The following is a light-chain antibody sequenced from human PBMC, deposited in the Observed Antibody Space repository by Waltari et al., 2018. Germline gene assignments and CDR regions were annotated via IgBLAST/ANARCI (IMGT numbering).Light chain of an antibody. V-gene: IGKV2-30*02. CDR3: VQGTHWPPT. J-gene: IGKJ4*01. CDR1: QSLVHTDGKTY. Sequence: DVVMTQSPLSLPVTPGQPASISCRSSQSLVHTDGKTYLSWLQQKPGQPPRRLIYQISTRDSGVPDIFSGSGAGTDFTLKISRVEAEDVGLYYCVQGTHWPPTFGGGTKVEIK. CDR2: QIS.